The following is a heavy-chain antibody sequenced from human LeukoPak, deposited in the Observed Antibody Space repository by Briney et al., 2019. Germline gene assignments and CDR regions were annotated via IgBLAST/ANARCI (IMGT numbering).Heavy chain of an antibody. Sequence: GGSLRLSCAASGFTFSSYSMNWVRQAPGKGLEWVGRVKTKRHKYATEYAASVKGRFTISRDDSRSSLYLRMNSLQTDDTAVYFCTRCGSRNYFGLDVWGQGTTVTVSS. J-gene: IGHJ6*02. D-gene: IGHD1-1*01. CDR3: TRCGSRNYFGLDV. V-gene: IGHV3-72*01. CDR1: GFTFSSYS. CDR2: VKTKRHKYAT.